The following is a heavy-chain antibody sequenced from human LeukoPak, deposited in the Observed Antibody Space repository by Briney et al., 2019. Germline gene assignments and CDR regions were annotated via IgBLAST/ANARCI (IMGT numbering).Heavy chain of an antibody. CDR2: SEYSGTTS. CDR1: TFTFSSYS. Sequence: GGSLRLSCATSTFTFSSYSMNWVRQAPGKGLEWVSYSEYSGTTSYYADSVKGRFTISRDNSKNTLFLQMSSLRAEDTAVYYCAGYYCSSGTCRKYLDYWGQGTLVTVSS. J-gene: IGHJ4*02. D-gene: IGHD2-15*01. CDR3: AGYYCSSGTCRKYLDY. V-gene: IGHV3-48*01.